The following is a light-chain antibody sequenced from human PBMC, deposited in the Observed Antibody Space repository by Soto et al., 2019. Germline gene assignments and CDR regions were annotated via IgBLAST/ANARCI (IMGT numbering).Light chain of an antibody. Sequence: DIQMTQSPSTLSASVGDRVTITCRASQSISSWLTWYQQKAGQAPKLLIYKASIVESAVPSRFSGSGSGTEFTLTISSLQPDDSATYYCQQYSYFATFGKGTRVEV. CDR2: KAS. CDR3: QQYSYFAT. CDR1: QSISSW. V-gene: IGKV1-5*03. J-gene: IGKJ1*01.